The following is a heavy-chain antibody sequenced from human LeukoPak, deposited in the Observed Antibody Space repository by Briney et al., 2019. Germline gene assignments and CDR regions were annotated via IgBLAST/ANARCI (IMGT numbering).Heavy chain of an antibody. CDR1: DESFSAYY. V-gene: IGHV4-59*08. Sequence: SETLSLTCAVSDESFSAYYWSWIRQPPGKGLEWIGYIYYSGSTNYNPSLKSRVTISIDTSKNMFALKLSSVTAADTAVYYCARGHYGDYCDYWGQGTLVTVSS. D-gene: IGHD4-17*01. J-gene: IGHJ4*02. CDR3: ARGHYGDYCDY. CDR2: IYYSGST.